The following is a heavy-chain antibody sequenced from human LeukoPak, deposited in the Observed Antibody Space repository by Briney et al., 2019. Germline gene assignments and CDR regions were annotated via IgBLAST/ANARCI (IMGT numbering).Heavy chain of an antibody. Sequence: GESLKISCKGSGYSFTSYWIGWVRQMPGKGLEYMGIIYPADSDTRYSPSFQGQVTISADKSISTAYLQWSSLTASDTAMCYCARGLYGSGNYRLDYWGQGTLVTVSS. CDR2: IYPADSDT. D-gene: IGHD3-10*01. V-gene: IGHV5-51*01. J-gene: IGHJ4*02. CDR3: ARGLYGSGNYRLDY. CDR1: GYSFTSYW.